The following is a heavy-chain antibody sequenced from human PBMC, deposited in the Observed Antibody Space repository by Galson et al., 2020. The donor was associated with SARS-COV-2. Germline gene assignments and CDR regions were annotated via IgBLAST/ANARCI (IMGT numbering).Heavy chain of an antibody. J-gene: IGHJ4*02. D-gene: IGHD3-22*01. Sequence: SETLSLTCTVSGGSIDRYYWTWIRQSPGKGLEWIGYVYHTGATKYNPSLSSRVTISVDASRNQFSLRLTSMTAADAAVYYCARGGIVGHSSEFDHWGQGALITVSS. CDR3: ARGGIVGHSSEFDH. CDR2: VYHTGAT. V-gene: IGHV4-59*01. CDR1: GGSIDRYY.